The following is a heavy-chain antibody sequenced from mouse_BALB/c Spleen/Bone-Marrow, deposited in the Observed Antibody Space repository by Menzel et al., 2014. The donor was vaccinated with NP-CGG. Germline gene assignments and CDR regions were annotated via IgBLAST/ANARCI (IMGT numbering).Heavy chain of an antibody. D-gene: IGHD2-10*01. V-gene: IGHV5-6*02. Sequence: DVMLVESGGDLVKPGGSLKLSCAASGFTFSSYGMSWVRQTPDKRLEWVATISSGGSYTYYPDSVKGRFTISRDNAKNTLYLQMSSLKSEDTAMYYCARGGGAYYGNYWFAYWGQGTLVIVSA. CDR1: GFTFSSYG. CDR2: ISSGGSYT. CDR3: ARGGGAYYGNYWFAY. J-gene: IGHJ3*01.